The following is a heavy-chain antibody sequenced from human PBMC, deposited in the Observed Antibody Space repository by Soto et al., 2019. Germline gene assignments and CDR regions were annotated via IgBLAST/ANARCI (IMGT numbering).Heavy chain of an antibody. J-gene: IGHJ5*02. D-gene: IGHD3-22*01. CDR2: SYSTGST. V-gene: IGHV4-4*07. Sequence: VWGGSIEDFYRRRIIQPAERVLEWIGRSYSTGSTHYNASLKSRVTMSVDTSNNQFSLRLRSVTAADTAVYYCARDEYYDSSNWSDTWGQGTLVTVSS. CDR3: ARDEYYDSSNWSDT. CDR1: GGSIEDFY.